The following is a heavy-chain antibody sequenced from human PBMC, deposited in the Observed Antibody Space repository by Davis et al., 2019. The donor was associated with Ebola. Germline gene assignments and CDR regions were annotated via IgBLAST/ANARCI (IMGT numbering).Heavy chain of an antibody. D-gene: IGHD4-17*01. CDR2: IHYSGST. J-gene: IGHJ2*01. CDR1: GGSISSHY. V-gene: IGHV4-59*11. CDR3: ARMPTVTADHWYFDL. Sequence: MPSETLSLTCTVSGGSISSHYWTWIRQPPGKGLEWIGHIHYSGSTHYNPSLKSRVTTSVDTSKNQFSLSLSSVTAADTAVYYCARMPTVTADHWYFDLWGRGTLAAVSS.